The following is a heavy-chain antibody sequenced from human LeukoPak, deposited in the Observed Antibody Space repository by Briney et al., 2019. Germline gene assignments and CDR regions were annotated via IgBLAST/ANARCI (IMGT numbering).Heavy chain of an antibody. CDR1: GFAFDEHG. CDR2: INWSGGST. J-gene: IGHJ4*02. D-gene: IGHD2-2*01. CDR3: ARAPLTSPFYFDY. Sequence: GGSLRLSCTASGFAFDEHGMSWVRQVPGKGLEWVSGINWSGGSTGYADPLRGRFPISRDNAKNSLYLQMDSLRAEDTALYYCARAPLTSPFYFDYWGQGTLVTVSS. V-gene: IGHV3-20*04.